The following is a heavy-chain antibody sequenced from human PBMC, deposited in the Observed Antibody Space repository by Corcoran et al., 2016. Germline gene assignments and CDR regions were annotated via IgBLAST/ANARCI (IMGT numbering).Heavy chain of an antibody. V-gene: IGHV5-51*01. D-gene: IGHD1-1*01. J-gene: IGHJ2*01. CDR1: GYSFTNYW. CDR2: VYPGDSET. Sequence: EVQLVQSGAEVKKPGESLKISCKGSGYSFTNYWIGWVRQMPGKGLEWMVIVYPGDSETRYSPSFEGQVTIAADKSVGTAYLQWSSLKASDTAMYYCARHSSYNWGDNREVYWSFDLWGRGTLITVSS. CDR3: ARHSSYNWGDNREVYWSFDL.